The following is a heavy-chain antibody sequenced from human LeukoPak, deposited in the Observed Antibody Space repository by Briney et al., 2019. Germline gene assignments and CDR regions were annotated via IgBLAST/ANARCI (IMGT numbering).Heavy chain of an antibody. CDR2: INPSGSST. D-gene: IGHD3-22*01. Sequence: ASVKVSCKASGYTLTGYYMHWVRQAPGQGLEWMGLINPSGSSTIYAQKLQGRVTMTTDTSTSTAYMELRSLRSDDTAVYYCARGIVGSGSSWGQGTLVTVSS. CDR1: GYTLTGYY. J-gene: IGHJ4*02. V-gene: IGHV1-46*01. CDR3: ARGIVGSGSS.